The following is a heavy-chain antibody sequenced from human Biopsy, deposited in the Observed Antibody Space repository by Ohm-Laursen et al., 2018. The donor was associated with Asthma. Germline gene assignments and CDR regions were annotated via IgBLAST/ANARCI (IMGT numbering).Heavy chain of an antibody. CDR1: GGTFNTYF. J-gene: IGHJ4*02. CDR2: INSVFGTT. D-gene: IGHD2-2*01. Sequence: SVKVSCKSLGGTFNTYFIGWVRQAPGQGLEWMGGINSVFGTTTYPQKFQDRVTITADDSTSTVYMELSSLRPEDTAVYYCARKAGSCISRTCYSLDFWGQGTLVTVSS. V-gene: IGHV1-69*13. CDR3: ARKAGSCISRTCYSLDF.